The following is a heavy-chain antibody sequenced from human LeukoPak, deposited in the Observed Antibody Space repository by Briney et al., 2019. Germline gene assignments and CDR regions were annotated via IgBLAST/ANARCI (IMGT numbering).Heavy chain of an antibody. Sequence: SETLSLTCTVPGGSISSGGYYWSGIRQHPGKGLEWIGYIYYSGSTYYNPSLKSRVTISVDTSKNQFSLKLSSVTAADTAVYYCARVPSRYCSSTSCLNDAFDIWGQGTMVTVSS. J-gene: IGHJ3*02. CDR3: ARVPSRYCSSTSCLNDAFDI. V-gene: IGHV4-31*03. D-gene: IGHD2-2*01. CDR1: GGSISSGGYY. CDR2: IYYSGST.